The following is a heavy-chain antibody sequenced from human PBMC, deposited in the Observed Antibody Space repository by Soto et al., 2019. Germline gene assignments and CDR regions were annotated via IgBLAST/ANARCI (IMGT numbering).Heavy chain of an antibody. V-gene: IGHV4-4*07. CDR1: GASITGSSY. CDR3: ARGMTPPGAPAWYYFDS. Sequence: TSETLSLTCTVSGASITGSSYWSWIRQPAGKGLEWIGRFSLSGTTSYNPSLRSRVTMSADVSKNQFSLRLTSVTAADTALYYCARGMTPPGAPAWYYFDSWGQGTLVTVSS. CDR2: FSLSGTT. D-gene: IGHD2-8*02. J-gene: IGHJ4*02.